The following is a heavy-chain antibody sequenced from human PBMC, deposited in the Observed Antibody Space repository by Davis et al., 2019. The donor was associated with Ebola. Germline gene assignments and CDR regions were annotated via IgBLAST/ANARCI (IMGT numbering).Heavy chain of an antibody. J-gene: IGHJ6*04. CDR3: ARDRSGFYGTDV. CDR1: GFTFSDYY. Sequence: GESLKISCAASGFTFSDYYMNWIRQAPGKGLEWVSYISSSGSTIYYADSVKGRFTISRDNAKNSLYLQMNSLRAEDTAVYYCARDRSGFYGTDVWGKGTTVTVSS. V-gene: IGHV3-11*01. CDR2: ISSSGSTI.